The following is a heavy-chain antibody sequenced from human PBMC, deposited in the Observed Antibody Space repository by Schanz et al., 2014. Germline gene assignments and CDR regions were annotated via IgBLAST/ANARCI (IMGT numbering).Heavy chain of an antibody. CDR1: GFTFNSYA. CDR2: ISGSGGTT. D-gene: IGHD3-10*01. CDR3: ARANYRRKINFDY. J-gene: IGHJ4*02. V-gene: IGHV3-23*04. Sequence: EVQLVESGGGLVKPGGSLRLSCAASGFTFNSYAMSWVRQAPGRGLEWVSGISGSGGTTHYADSVEGRFTISRDNSKNTLYLQMNSLRAEDTAVYYCARANYRRKINFDYWGRGTLVTVSS.